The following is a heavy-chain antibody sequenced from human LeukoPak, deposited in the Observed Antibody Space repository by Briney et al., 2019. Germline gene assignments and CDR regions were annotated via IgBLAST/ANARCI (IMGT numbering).Heavy chain of an antibody. D-gene: IGHD3-22*01. Sequence: PGGSLRLSCAASGYTFSSFSINWVRQAPGKGLEWVSSISVRSNYIYYADSVRGRFSISRDNAKNSLYLQMNRLRAEDTAVYYCARDPEIAYDSSGYYGTDYWGQGTLVTVSS. J-gene: IGHJ4*02. CDR1: GYTFSSFS. CDR3: ARDPEIAYDSSGYYGTDY. CDR2: ISVRSNYI. V-gene: IGHV3-21*01.